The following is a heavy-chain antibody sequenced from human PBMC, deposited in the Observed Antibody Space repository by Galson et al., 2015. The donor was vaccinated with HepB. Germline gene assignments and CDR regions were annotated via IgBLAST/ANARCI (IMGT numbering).Heavy chain of an antibody. J-gene: IGHJ5*02. CDR2: IYSGDSDT. CDR3: ARFNFPSKQLMPNWFDP. CDR1: GFTFSIYW. V-gene: IGHV5-51*01. D-gene: IGHD5-24*01. Sequence: QSGAEVKKPGESLKISCEGSGFTFSIYWIAWVRQMPGKGLECMGIIYSGDSDTRYSPSFQGQVTISVDKSISTAYLQWNSLKASDTAIYYCARFNFPSKQLMPNWFDPWGQGTLVTVSS.